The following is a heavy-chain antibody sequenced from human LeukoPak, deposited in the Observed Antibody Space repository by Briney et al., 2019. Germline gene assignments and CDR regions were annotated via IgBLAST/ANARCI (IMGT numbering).Heavy chain of an antibody. CDR3: AKDLGYYDIPDAFDI. J-gene: IGHJ3*02. CDR1: GFTFSSYG. D-gene: IGHD3-9*01. V-gene: IGHV3-30*18. Sequence: GRSLRLSCAASGFTFSSYGMHWVHQAPGKGLEWVAVISYDGSNKYYADSVKGRFTISRDNSKNTLYLQMNSLRAEDTAVYYCAKDLGYYDIPDAFDIWGQGTMVTVSS. CDR2: ISYDGSNK.